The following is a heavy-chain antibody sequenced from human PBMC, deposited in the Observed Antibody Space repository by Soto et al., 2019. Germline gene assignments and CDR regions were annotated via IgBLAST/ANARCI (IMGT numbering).Heavy chain of an antibody. CDR3: ARMVRGVGPYYFDY. CDR1: GGSISSGGYY. V-gene: IGHV4-31*03. J-gene: IGHJ4*02. Sequence: TSETLSLTCTVSGGSISSGGYYWSWIRQHPGKSLEWIGYIYYSGSTYYNPSLKSRVTISVDTSKNQFSLKLSSVTAADTAVYYCARMVRGVGPYYFDYWGQGTLVTVSS. CDR2: IYYSGST. D-gene: IGHD3-10*01.